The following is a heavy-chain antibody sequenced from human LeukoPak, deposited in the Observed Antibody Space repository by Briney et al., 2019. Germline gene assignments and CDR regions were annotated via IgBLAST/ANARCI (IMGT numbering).Heavy chain of an antibody. V-gene: IGHV4-4*09. D-gene: IGHD2-2*01. Sequence: PSETLSLTCTVSGGSISSYYWSWIRQPPGKGLEWIGYIYTSGSTNYNPSLKSRVTISVDTSKNQFSLKLSSVTAADTAVYYCARLYCSSTSCLDYWGRGTLVTVSS. CDR1: GGSISSYY. CDR3: ARLYCSSTSCLDY. J-gene: IGHJ4*02. CDR2: IYTSGST.